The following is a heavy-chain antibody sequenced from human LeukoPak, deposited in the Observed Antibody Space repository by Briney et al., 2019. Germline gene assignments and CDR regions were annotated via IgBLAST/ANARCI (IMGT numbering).Heavy chain of an antibody. Sequence: PGGSLRLSCAASGLTFGSYSLNWVRQAPAKGLEWISYISTTSSTIYYADSVKGRFTISRDNAKNSLYLQMNSLRAEDTAVYYCARAHGATTLYYFDYWGQGALVTVSS. V-gene: IGHV3-48*01. J-gene: IGHJ4*02. CDR3: ARAHGATTLYYFDY. CDR1: GLTFGSYS. CDR2: ISTTSSTI. D-gene: IGHD4-17*01.